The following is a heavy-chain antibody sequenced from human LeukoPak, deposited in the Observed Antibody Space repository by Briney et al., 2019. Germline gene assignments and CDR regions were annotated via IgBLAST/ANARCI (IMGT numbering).Heavy chain of an antibody. CDR3: AKGGYSSGWRNYFDY. V-gene: IGHV3-23*01. Sequence: GGSLGLSCAAPGFTFSSYGITWVRQAPGKGLEWVSTISATGGSTYYADSVKGRFTISRDNSKDTLYLQMNSLRAEDTAVYYCAKGGYSSGWRNYFDYWGQGTLVTVSS. CDR2: ISATGGST. D-gene: IGHD6-19*01. CDR1: GFTFSSYG. J-gene: IGHJ4*02.